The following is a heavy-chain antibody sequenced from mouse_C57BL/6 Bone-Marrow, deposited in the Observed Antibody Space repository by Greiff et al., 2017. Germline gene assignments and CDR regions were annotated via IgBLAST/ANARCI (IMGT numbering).Heavy chain of an antibody. CDR1: GFTFSVYY. Sequence: EVKLMESEGGLVQPGSSMKLSCTAPGFTFSVYYMAWVRQVPEKGLEWVANINYDGSSTYYLDSLTSRFFISRDNAKNILFLQMSSLKSEDTATYYCARGATVVDDWGQGTTLTVSS. CDR2: INYDGSST. V-gene: IGHV5-16*01. CDR3: ARGATVVDD. J-gene: IGHJ2*01. D-gene: IGHD1-1*01.